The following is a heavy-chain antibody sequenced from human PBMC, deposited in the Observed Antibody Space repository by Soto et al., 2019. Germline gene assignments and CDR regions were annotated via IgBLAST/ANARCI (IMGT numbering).Heavy chain of an antibody. CDR2: ISYDGSNK. D-gene: IGHD3-22*01. V-gene: IGHV3-30*18. J-gene: IGHJ4*02. CDR1: GFTFSSYG. CDR3: AKGQYYYDSSGYLFDY. Sequence: QVQLVESGGGVVQPGRSLRLSCAASGFTFSSYGMHWVRQAPGKGLEWVAVISYDGSNKYYADSVKGRFTISRDNSKNTLYLQMNSLRAEDKAVYYCAKGQYYYDSSGYLFDYWGQGTLVTVSS.